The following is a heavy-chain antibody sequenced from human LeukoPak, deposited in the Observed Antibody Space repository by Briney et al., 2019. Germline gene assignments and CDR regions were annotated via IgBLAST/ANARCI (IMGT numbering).Heavy chain of an antibody. V-gene: IGHV5-51*01. CDR3: ARSAPHRDGYSYFGY. D-gene: IGHD5-24*01. J-gene: IGHJ4*02. Sequence: GESLKISCKGFGYNFTNFWIGWVRQMPGKGLEWMGIIYPGDSDTRYSPSSQGQVTISADKSINTAYLQWGSLKASDTARYYCARSAPHRDGYSYFGYWGQGTLVTVSS. CDR2: IYPGDSDT. CDR1: GYNFTNFW.